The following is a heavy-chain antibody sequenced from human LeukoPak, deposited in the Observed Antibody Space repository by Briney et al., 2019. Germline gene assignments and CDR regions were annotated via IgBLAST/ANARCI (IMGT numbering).Heavy chain of an antibody. CDR3: ATGRGYDFWSDLDY. Sequence: ASVKVSCKVSGYTLTELSMHWVRQAPGKGLEWMGGFDPEDGETIYAQKFQGRVTMTEDTSTDTAYMELSSLRSEDTAVYYCATGRGYDFWSDLDYWGQGPLVTVSS. CDR2: FDPEDGET. V-gene: IGHV1-24*01. D-gene: IGHD3-3*01. J-gene: IGHJ4*02. CDR1: GYTLTELS.